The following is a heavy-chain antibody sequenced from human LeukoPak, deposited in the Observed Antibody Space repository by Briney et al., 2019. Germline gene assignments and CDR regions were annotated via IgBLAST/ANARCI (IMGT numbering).Heavy chain of an antibody. CDR3: TRSYVDTAMVFDY. Sequence: GGSLRLSCIASGFTLGDYAMSWVRQAPGKGLEWVGFIRNKAYGGKTEYAASVKGRFTISRDDTKSIAYLQMNSLKTEDTAVYYCTRSYVDTAMVFDYWGQGTLVTVSS. D-gene: IGHD5-18*01. J-gene: IGHJ4*02. CDR2: IRNKAYGGKT. CDR1: GFTLGDYA. V-gene: IGHV3-49*04.